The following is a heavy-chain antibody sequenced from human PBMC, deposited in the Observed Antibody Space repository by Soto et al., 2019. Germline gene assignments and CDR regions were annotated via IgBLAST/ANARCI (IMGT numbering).Heavy chain of an antibody. CDR2: ISAYNGNT. V-gene: IGHV1-18*01. CDR3: ARRQRCFWDVLHVRLRMVV. CDR1: GYTFTSYG. D-gene: IGHD1-26*01. Sequence: ASVKVSFKASGYTFTSYGISWVRQAPGQGLEWMGWISAYNGNTNYAQKLQGRVTMTTDTSTSTAYMELRSLRSDDTAVYYCARRQRCFWDVLHVRLRMVVSGQWT. J-gene: IGHJ6*02.